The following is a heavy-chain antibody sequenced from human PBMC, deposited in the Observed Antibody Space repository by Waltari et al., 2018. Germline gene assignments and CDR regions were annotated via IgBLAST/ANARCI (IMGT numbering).Heavy chain of an antibody. J-gene: IGHJ3*02. D-gene: IGHD3-22*01. V-gene: IGHV4-39*01. Sequence: GSTYYNPSLKSRFTISVDTSKTQFSLKLSSVTAADTAVYYCARHMDYYDSSGYRIDAFDIWGQGTMVTVSS. CDR2: GST. CDR3: ARHMDYYDSSGYRIDAFDI.